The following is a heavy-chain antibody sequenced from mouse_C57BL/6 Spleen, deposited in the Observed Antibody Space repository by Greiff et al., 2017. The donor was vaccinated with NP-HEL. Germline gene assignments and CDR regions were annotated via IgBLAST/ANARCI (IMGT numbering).Heavy chain of an antibody. J-gene: IGHJ2*01. Sequence: VKLQESGPELVKPGASVKISCKASGYAFSSSWMNWVKQRPGKGLEWIGRIYPGDGDTNYNGKFKGKATLTADKSSSTAYMQLSSLTSEDSAVYFCARWRGKVVWGQGTTLTVSS. CDR1: GYAFSSSW. CDR3: ARWRGKVV. CDR2: IYPGDGDT. V-gene: IGHV1-82*01. D-gene: IGHD1-1*01.